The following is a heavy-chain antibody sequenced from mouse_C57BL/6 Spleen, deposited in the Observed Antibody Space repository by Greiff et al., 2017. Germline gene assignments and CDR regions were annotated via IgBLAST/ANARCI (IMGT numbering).Heavy chain of an antibody. CDR2: IDTSDSYT. D-gene: IGHD3-3*01. V-gene: IGHV1-50*01. CDR3: ARLGAMYY. J-gene: IGHJ4*01. Sequence: QVQLQQPGAELVKPGASVKLSCKASGYTFTSYWMQWVKQRPGQGLEWIGEIDTSDSYTNYNQKFKGKATFTVDTSSNTAYMQISSLTSEYSAVYYCARLGAMYYWGQGTSVTVSA. CDR1: GYTFTSYW.